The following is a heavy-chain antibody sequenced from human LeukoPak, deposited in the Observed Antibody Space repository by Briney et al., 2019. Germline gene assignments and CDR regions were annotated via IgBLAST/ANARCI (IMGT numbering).Heavy chain of an antibody. Sequence: PGGSLRLSCAASGFTFSSYEMNWVRQAPGKGLEWVSYISSSGSTIYYADSVKGRFTISRDNGKNSLDLQMNSLRAGDTAVYYCARDTLGEGEDANYAVYYFDYWGQGTVVTVSS. CDR2: ISSSGSTI. CDR1: GFTFSSYE. J-gene: IGHJ4*02. CDR3: ARDTLGEGEDANYAVYYFDY. D-gene: IGHD4/OR15-4a*01. V-gene: IGHV3-48*03.